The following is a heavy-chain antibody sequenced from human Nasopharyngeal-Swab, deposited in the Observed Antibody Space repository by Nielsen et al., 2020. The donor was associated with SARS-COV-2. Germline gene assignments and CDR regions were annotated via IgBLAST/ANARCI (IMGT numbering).Heavy chain of an antibody. Sequence: GESLKISCAASEFTMSRNGMHWVRQAPGKGLEWFAYISASSSTSYYADSVKGRFTISRDNPKNSLYLQMNSLRDEDTALYYCARDVAIVGATLENWGQGTLVTVSS. J-gene: IGHJ4*02. CDR2: ISASSSTS. D-gene: IGHD1-26*01. CDR1: EFTMSRNG. V-gene: IGHV3-48*02. CDR3: ARDVAIVGATLEN.